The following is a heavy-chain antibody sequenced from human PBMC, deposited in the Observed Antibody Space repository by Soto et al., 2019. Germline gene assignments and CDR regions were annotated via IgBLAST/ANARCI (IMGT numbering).Heavy chain of an antibody. CDR2: IYYSGST. D-gene: IGHD1-7*01. Sequence: QLQLQESGPGLVKPSETLSLTCTVSGGSISSSSYYWGWIRQPPGKGLEWIGSIYYSGSTYYNPSLKSRVTISVDTSKNQFSLKLSSVTAADTAVYYCARANWNYGDYYYYYMDVWSKGTTVTVSS. CDR1: GGSISSSSYY. V-gene: IGHV4-39*01. J-gene: IGHJ6*03. CDR3: ARANWNYGDYYYYYMDV.